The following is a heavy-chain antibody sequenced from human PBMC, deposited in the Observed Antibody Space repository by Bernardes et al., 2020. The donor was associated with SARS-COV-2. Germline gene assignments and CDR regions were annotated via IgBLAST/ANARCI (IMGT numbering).Heavy chain of an antibody. CDR2: INHSGST. Sequence: SETLSLTCAVYGGSFSGYYWSWIRQPPGKGLEWIGEINHSGSTNYNPSLKSRVTISVDTSKNQFSLKLSSVTAADTAVYYCARASSSSSYYYYYGMDVWGQGTTVTVSS. CDR1: GGSFSGYY. CDR3: ARASSSSSYYYYYGMDV. V-gene: IGHV4-34*01. J-gene: IGHJ6*02. D-gene: IGHD6-6*01.